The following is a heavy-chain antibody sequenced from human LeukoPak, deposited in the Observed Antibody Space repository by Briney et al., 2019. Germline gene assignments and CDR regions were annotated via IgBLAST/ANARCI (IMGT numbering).Heavy chain of an antibody. Sequence: SETLSLTCTVSGGSISSSSYYWGWIRQPPGKGLEWIGSIYYSGSTYYNPSLKSRVTISVDTSKNQFSLKLSSVTAADTAVYYCARGPDDVFDIWGKGTMVTVSS. CDR2: IYYSGST. CDR3: ARGPDDVFDI. J-gene: IGHJ3*02. V-gene: IGHV4-39*07. CDR1: GGSISSSSYY.